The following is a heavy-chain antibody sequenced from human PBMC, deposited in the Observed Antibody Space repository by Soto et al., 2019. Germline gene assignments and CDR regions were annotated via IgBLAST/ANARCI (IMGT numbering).Heavy chain of an antibody. CDR3: ARYYDYVWGSSPFDP. D-gene: IGHD3-16*01. Sequence: GESLKISCKGSGYSFTSYWIGWVRQMPGKGLEWMGIIYPGDSDTRYSPSFQGQVTISADKSISTAYLQWSSLKASDTAMYYCARYYDYVWGSSPFDPWGQGTLVTVSS. V-gene: IGHV5-51*01. J-gene: IGHJ5*02. CDR2: IYPGDSDT. CDR1: GYSFTSYW.